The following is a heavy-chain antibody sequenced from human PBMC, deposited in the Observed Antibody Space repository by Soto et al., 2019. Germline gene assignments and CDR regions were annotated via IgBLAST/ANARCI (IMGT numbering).Heavy chain of an antibody. Sequence: EVQLVESGGGLVQPGGSLRLSCAASGFTFSSYWMHWVRQAPGKGLVWVSRINSDGSSTSYADSVKGRFTISRDNAKNTLYLQMNSLRAEDTGVYYGARDELDYYGSGSYLGTVWGKGTTVTVSS. V-gene: IGHV3-74*01. D-gene: IGHD3-10*01. CDR1: GFTFSSYW. CDR2: INSDGSST. CDR3: ARDELDYYGSGSYLGTV. J-gene: IGHJ6*04.